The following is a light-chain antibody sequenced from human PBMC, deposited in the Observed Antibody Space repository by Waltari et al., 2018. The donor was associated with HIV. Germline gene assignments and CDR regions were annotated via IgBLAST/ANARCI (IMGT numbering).Light chain of an antibody. Sequence: DIQMTQSPSSLSASVGDSVTITCRASQGIGSWLAWYQQKPGKTPKLLIYAASSLQSGVPSRFSGSGSGTYFSLTIRSLQPEDFATYYCQQASSFPRTFGQGTKVEIK. V-gene: IGKV1-12*01. CDR3: QQASSFPRT. J-gene: IGKJ1*01. CDR1: QGIGSW. CDR2: AAS.